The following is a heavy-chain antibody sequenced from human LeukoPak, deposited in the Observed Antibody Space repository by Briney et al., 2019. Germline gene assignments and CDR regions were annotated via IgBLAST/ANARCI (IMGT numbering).Heavy chain of an antibody. V-gene: IGHV3-21*01. Sequence: GGSLRLSCAASGFTFSSYGVHWVRQAPGKGLEWVSSISSSSSYIYYADSVKGRFTISRDNAKNSLYLQMNSLRAEDTAVYYCARDRHYGSGSYYYYFDYWGQGTLVTVSS. J-gene: IGHJ4*02. CDR1: GFTFSSYG. CDR3: ARDRHYGSGSYYYYFDY. CDR2: ISSSSSYI. D-gene: IGHD3-10*01.